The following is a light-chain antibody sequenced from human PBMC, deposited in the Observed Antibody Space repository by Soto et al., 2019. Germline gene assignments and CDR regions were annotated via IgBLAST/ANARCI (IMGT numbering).Light chain of an antibody. CDR2: GAS. J-gene: IGKJ1*01. CDR3: QQYDNWPPWT. CDR1: HSVNSN. V-gene: IGKV3-15*01. Sequence: EIVMTQSPATLSVSPGEGATLSCRASHSVNSNLAWYQQIPGQAPRLLIYGASTRAAGIPARFSGSGSGTEFTLTISSPQSEDSAVYYCQQYDNWPPWTFGQGTKVEIK.